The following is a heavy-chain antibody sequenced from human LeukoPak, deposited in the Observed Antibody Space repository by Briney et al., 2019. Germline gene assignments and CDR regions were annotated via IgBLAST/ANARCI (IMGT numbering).Heavy chain of an antibody. CDR3: ARGGMFRFDP. CDR1: VGSVSRGSYY. Sequence: SETLSLTCTVSVGSVSRGSYYWSWVRQPPGKGLEWIGYIYYGGSTNYNPSLKSRVTISVDTSKNQFSLKLSSVTAADRAVYYCARGGMFRFDPWGQGTMVTVSS. CDR2: IYYGGST. D-gene: IGHD3-10*02. J-gene: IGHJ5*02. V-gene: IGHV4-61*01.